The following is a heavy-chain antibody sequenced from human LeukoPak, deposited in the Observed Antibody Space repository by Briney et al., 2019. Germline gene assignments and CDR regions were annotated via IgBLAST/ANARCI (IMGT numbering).Heavy chain of an antibody. D-gene: IGHD2-2*01. CDR1: GGSFSGYY. V-gene: IGHV4-34*01. Sequence: PSETLSLTCAVYGGSFSGYYWSWIRQPPGKGREWIGEINDSGSTDYNPSLKSRVTISVDTSKNQFSLKLRSVTAADTAVYYCARTGPTFFVIVPPAYFDSWGQGILVTVSS. CDR3: ARTGPTFFVIVPPAYFDS. J-gene: IGHJ4*02. CDR2: INDSGST.